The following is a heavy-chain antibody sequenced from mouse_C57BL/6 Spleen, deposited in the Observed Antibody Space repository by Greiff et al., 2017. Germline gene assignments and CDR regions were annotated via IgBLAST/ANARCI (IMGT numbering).Heavy chain of an antibody. CDR3: ARESGYFDV. V-gene: IGHV5-16*01. J-gene: IGHJ1*03. CDR1: GFTFSDYY. CDR2: INYDGSST. Sequence: DVKLVESEGGLVQPGSSMKLSCTASGFTFSDYYMAWVRQVPEKGLEWVANINYDGSSTYYLDSLKSRFIISRDNAKNILYLQMSSLKSEDTATYYCARESGYFDVWGTGTTVTVSS.